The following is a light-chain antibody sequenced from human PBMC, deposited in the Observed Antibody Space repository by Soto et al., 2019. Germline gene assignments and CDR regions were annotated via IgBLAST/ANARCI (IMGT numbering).Light chain of an antibody. J-gene: IGLJ1*01. CDR3: CSYATGSVYV. CDR2: DVN. Sequence: QSALTQPASVSGSPGQSITISCTGTSSDVGGYNYVSWYQQHPGKVPKLMMFDVNNRPSGVSNRFSGSKSGNTASLTISGLQAEDEADYFCCSYATGSVYVFGTGTKATVL. CDR1: SSDVGGYNY. V-gene: IGLV2-14*01.